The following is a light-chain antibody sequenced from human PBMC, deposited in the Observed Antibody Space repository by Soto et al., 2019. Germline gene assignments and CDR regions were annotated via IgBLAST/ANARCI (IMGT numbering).Light chain of an antibody. CDR1: SSNVGSYKL. V-gene: IGLV2-14*02. J-gene: IGLJ1*01. Sequence: RTQPASVYGLPGQSISISCTGTSSNVGSYKLVSWYQQHPGKAPKLMIYEVNKRPSGVPDRFSGSKSGNTASLTVSGLQAEDAADYYCSSYAGSSNVFGTGTKVTVL. CDR3: SSYAGSSNV. CDR2: EVN.